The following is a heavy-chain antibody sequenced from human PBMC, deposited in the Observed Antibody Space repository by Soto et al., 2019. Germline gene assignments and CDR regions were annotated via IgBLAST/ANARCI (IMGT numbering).Heavy chain of an antibody. J-gene: IGHJ4*02. Sequence: QVQLQESGPGLVKPSQTLSLTCTVSGGSISSGGYYWSWIRQHPGKGLEWIGYIYYSGSTYYNPSLKSRVTISVDTSKNQFSLKLSSVTVADTAVYYCARYTNDFWSGYSKYYFDYWGQGTLVTVSS. CDR3: ARYTNDFWSGYSKYYFDY. CDR1: GGSISSGGYY. D-gene: IGHD3-3*01. V-gene: IGHV4-31*03. CDR2: IYYSGST.